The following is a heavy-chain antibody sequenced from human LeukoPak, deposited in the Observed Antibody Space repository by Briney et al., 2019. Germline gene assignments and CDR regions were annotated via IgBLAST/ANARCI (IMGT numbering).Heavy chain of an antibody. J-gene: IGHJ5*02. CDR2: TYYRSKWYN. CDR1: GDSVSSNSAA. D-gene: IGHD2-2*01. CDR3: ARANRGYCSSTSCHYNWFDP. V-gene: IGHV6-1*01. Sequence: SQTLSLTCAISGDSVSSNSAAWNWIRQSPSRGLGWLGRTYYRSKWYNDYAVSVKSRIAINPDTSKNQFSLQLNSVTPEDTAVYYCARANRGYCSSTSCHYNWFDPWGQGTLVTVSS.